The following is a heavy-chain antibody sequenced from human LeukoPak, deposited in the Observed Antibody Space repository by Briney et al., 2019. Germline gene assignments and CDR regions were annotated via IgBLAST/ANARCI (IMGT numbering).Heavy chain of an antibody. V-gene: IGHV4-4*07. CDR3: ARYGSGSYPPYNWFDP. D-gene: IGHD3-10*01. CDR1: GGSISSYY. CDR2: IYSSGST. J-gene: IGHJ5*02. Sequence: SETLSLTCTVSGGSISSYYWSWIRQPAGKGLEWIGRIYSSGSTNYNPSLKSRVTMSVDTSKNQFSLKLSSVTAADTAVYYCARYGSGSYPPYNWFDPWGQGTLVIVSS.